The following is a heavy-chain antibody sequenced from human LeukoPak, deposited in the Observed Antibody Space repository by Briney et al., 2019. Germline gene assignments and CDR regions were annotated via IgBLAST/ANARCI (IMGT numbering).Heavy chain of an antibody. V-gene: IGHV1-8*01. CDR2: MNPNSGNT. CDR3: ARSLTTVYYYGMDV. D-gene: IGHD4-17*01. J-gene: IGHJ6*02. CDR1: GYTFTSYD. Sequence: GASVKVSCKASGYTFTSYDINWVRQATGQGGEWKGWMNPNSGNTGYAQKFQGRVTMTRNTSISTAYMELSSLRSEDTAVYYCARSLTTVYYYGMDVWGQGTTVTVSS.